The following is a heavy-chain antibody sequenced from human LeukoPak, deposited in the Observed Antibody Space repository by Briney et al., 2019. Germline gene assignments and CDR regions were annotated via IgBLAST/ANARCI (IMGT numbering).Heavy chain of an antibody. V-gene: IGHV3-23*01. D-gene: IGHD6-6*01. CDR2: ISGSGGST. J-gene: IGHJ6*02. Sequence: PGGSLRLSCAASGFTFSCYAMSWVRQATGKGLEWVSAISGSGGSTYYADSVKGRFSISRDNSKNTLYLQMNSLRAEDTAVYYCAKDKYSSSDYYYYYGMDVWGQGTTVTVSS. CDR3: AKDKYSSSDYYYYYGMDV. CDR1: GFTFSCYA.